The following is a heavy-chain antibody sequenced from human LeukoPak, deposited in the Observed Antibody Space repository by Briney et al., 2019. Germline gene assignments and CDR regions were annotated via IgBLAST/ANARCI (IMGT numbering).Heavy chain of an antibody. CDR3: TTAGYSYGRIRFDY. Sequence: TGGSLRLSCAVSGFTFSNAWMSWVRQAPGKGLEWVGRIKSKTDGGTTDYAAPVKGRFTISRDDSKNTLYLQMNSLKTEDTAVYYCTTAGYSYGRIRFDYWGQGTLVTVSS. D-gene: IGHD5-18*01. V-gene: IGHV3-15*01. J-gene: IGHJ4*02. CDR2: IKSKTDGGTT. CDR1: GFTFSNAW.